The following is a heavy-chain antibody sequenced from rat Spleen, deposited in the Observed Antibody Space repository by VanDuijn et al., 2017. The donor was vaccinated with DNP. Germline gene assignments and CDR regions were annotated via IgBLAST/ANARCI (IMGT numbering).Heavy chain of an antibody. CDR1: GYSITSSYR. CDR3: ARWTRYFDY. Sequence: EVRLQESGPGLVKPSQSLSLTCSVTGYSITSSYRWNWIRKFPGNKLEWMGYINSAGSTNYNPSLKSRISITRDTSKNHFFLHLNSVTTEDTATYYCARWTRYFDYWGQGVMVTVSS. D-gene: IGHD1-7*01. J-gene: IGHJ2*01. V-gene: IGHV3-3*01. CDR2: INSAGST.